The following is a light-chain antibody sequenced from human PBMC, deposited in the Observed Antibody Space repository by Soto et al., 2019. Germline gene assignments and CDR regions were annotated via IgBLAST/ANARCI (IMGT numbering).Light chain of an antibody. CDR1: QSIGRW. CDR3: QQYNSYLT. CDR2: DAS. J-gene: IGKJ4*01. Sequence: DIQMTQSPSTLSASVRDRVTITCRASQSIGRWLAWYQQKPGKAPKLLIFDASTLESGVPSRFSGSGSGTEFTLTISSLQPDGFATYYCQQYNSYLTFGGGTKV. V-gene: IGKV1-5*01.